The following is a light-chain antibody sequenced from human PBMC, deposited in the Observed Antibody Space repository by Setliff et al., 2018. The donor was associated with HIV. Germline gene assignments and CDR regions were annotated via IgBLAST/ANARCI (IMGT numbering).Light chain of an antibody. CDR1: QSVLYSSNNKNY. CDR3: QQYYSIPLT. Sequence: DIVMTQSPDSLAVSLGERATINCKSSQSVLYSSNNKNYLGWYQKKPGQPPKLLVYCASTRESGVPDRFSGSGSGTDFTLTISSLQAEDVSVYYCQQYYSIPLTFGGGTKVDIK. V-gene: IGKV4-1*01. J-gene: IGKJ4*01. CDR2: CAS.